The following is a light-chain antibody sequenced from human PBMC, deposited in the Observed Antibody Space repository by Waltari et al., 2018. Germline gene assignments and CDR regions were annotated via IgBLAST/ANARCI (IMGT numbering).Light chain of an antibody. J-gene: IGLJ2*01. CDR1: SSNIGSNY. CDR3: AAWDDSLSGVV. CDR2: RNN. V-gene: IGLV1-47*01. Sequence: QSVLTQPPSASGTPGQRVTIPCSGSSSNIGSNYVYWYQQLPGTAPKLLIYRNNQRPPGVPDRFSGSKSGTSASLAISGLRSEDEADYYCAAWDDSLSGVVFGGGTKLTVL.